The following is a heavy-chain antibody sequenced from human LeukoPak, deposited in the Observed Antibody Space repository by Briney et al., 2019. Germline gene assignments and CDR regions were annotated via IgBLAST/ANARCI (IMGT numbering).Heavy chain of an antibody. D-gene: IGHD4-17*01. Sequence: SVKVSCKVSGYTLTELSMHWVRQAPGKGLEWMGGFDPEDGETIYAQKFQGRVTMTEDTSTDTAYMELSSLRSEDTAVYYCATFVKFPLHYGDYVPNWFDPWGQGTLVTVSS. V-gene: IGHV1-24*01. CDR2: FDPEDGET. CDR1: GYTLTELS. CDR3: ATFVKFPLHYGDYVPNWFDP. J-gene: IGHJ5*02.